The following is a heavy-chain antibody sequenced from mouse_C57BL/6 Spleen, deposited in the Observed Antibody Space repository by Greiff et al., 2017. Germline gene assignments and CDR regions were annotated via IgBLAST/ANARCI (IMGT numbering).Heavy chain of an antibody. J-gene: IGHJ2*01. CDR3: AREALGDAGYYFDY. Sequence: QVQLQQSGAELVKPGASVKMSCKASGYTFTSYWITWVKQRPGQGLEWIGDIYPGSGSTNYNEKFKSKATLTVDTSSSTAYMQLSSLTSEDSAVYYWAREALGDAGYYFDYWGQGTTLPDSS. D-gene: IGHD3-3*01. V-gene: IGHV1-55*01. CDR2: IYPGSGST. CDR1: GYTFTSYW.